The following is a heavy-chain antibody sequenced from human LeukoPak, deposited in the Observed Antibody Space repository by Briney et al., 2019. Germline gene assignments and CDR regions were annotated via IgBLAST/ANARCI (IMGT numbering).Heavy chain of an antibody. D-gene: IGHD2-8*01. J-gene: IGHJ4*02. CDR1: GGSISSGSYY. Sequence: SQTLSLTCTVSGGSISSGSYYWSWIRQPAGKGLEWIGRIYTSGSTNYNPSLKSRVTISVDTSKNQFSLKLSSVTAADTAVYYCASPLGYCTNGVCYVYWGQGTLVTVS. CDR2: IYTSGST. CDR3: ASPLGYCTNGVCYVY. V-gene: IGHV4-61*02.